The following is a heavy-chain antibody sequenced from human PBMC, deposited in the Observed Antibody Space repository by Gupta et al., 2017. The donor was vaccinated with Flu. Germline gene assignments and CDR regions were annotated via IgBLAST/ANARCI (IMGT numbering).Heavy chain of an antibody. D-gene: IGHD2-2*01. J-gene: IGHJ6*03. CDR1: GGSFSGYY. Sequence: QVQLQQWGAGLLKPSETLSLTCAVYGGSFSGYYWSWIRQPPGKGLEWIGEINNSGSTNYNPSLKSRVTISVDTSKNQFSLKLSSVTAADTAVYYCARALLVVVPAVRGYYYYYMDVWGKGTTVTVSS. V-gene: IGHV4-34*01. CDR3: ARALLVVVPAVRGYYYYYMDV. CDR2: INNSGST.